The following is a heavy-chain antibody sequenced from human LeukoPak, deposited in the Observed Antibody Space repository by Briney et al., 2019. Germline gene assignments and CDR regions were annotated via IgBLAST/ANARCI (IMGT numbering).Heavy chain of an antibody. V-gene: IGHV3-48*01. Sequence: PGGSLRLSCAASGFTFSTYSMNWVRQAPGKGLEWISYISSTSTTVLYADSVKGRFTISRDNAKNSLDLQMNSLRAEDTAVYYCARDRVTYTTSVDPLDYWGQGTLVTVSS. CDR3: ARDRVTYTTSVDPLDY. J-gene: IGHJ4*02. CDR2: ISSTSTTV. D-gene: IGHD2-2*02. CDR1: GFTFSTYS.